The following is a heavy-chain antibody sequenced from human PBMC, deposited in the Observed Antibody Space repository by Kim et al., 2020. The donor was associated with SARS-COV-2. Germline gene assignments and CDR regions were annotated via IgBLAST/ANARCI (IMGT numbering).Heavy chain of an antibody. Sequence: TYYADAVKGRFTISRDISKNTLYLEMKSLRVEDTAVYYCAKAGGGRYYDYWGQGTLVTVSS. D-gene: IGHD3-9*01. CDR2: T. CDR3: AKAGGGRYYDY. V-gene: IGHV3-23*01. J-gene: IGHJ4*02.